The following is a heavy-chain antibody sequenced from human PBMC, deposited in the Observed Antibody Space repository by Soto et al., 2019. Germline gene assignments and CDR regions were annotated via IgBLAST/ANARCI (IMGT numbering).Heavy chain of an antibody. CDR1: GGSFSGYY. Sequence: QVQLQQWGAGLLKPSEPLSLTCAVYGGSFSGYYWSWIRQPPGTGLEWIGEINHSGSTNYNPSLKRRVSISVDTSKNQFSLKLSSVTAADTAVYYCARRIIEAAGNWFDPWGQGTLVTVSS. D-gene: IGHD6-13*01. J-gene: IGHJ5*02. CDR2: INHSGST. V-gene: IGHV4-34*01. CDR3: ARRIIEAAGNWFDP.